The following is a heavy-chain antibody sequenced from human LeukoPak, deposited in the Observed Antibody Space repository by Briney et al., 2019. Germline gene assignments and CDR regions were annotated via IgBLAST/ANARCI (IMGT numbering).Heavy chain of an antibody. V-gene: IGHV4-34*01. CDR3: ARRSTYYYGSGSYYTRRWFDP. Sequence: PSETRSLTCAVYGGSFSGYYWSWIRQPPGKGLDWIGEINHSGSTNYNPSLKNRVTISVDTSKNQFSLKLSSVTAADTAVYYCARRSTYYYGSGSYYTRRWFDPWGQGNLVTVSS. CDR2: INHSGST. J-gene: IGHJ5*02. D-gene: IGHD3-10*01. CDR1: GGSFSGYY.